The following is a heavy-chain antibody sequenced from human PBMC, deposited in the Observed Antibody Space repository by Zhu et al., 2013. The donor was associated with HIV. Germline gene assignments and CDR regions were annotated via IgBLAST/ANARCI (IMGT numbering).Heavy chain of an antibody. CDR2: IIPIFGTA. D-gene: IGHD3-22*01. CDR1: GGTFSSYA. CDR3: ASPRLAYYYDSSGYNYGNQDFQH. V-gene: IGHV1-69*06. J-gene: IGHJ1*01. Sequence: QVQLVQSGAEVKKPGSSVKVSCKASGGTFSSYAISWVRQAPGQGLEWMGGIIPIFGTANYAQKFQGRVTITADKSTSTAYMELSSLRSEDTAVYYCASPRLAYYYDSSGYNYGNQDFQHWGQGTLVTVSS.